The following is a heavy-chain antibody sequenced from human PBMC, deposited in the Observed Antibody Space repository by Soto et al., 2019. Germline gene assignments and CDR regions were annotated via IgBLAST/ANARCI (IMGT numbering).Heavy chain of an antibody. V-gene: IGHV3-23*01. J-gene: IGHJ6*02. CDR3: VKAIAARQVGYYYGMDV. CDR1: GFTFSSYA. Sequence: GGSLRLSCAASGFTFSSYAMSWVRQAPGKGLEWVSAISGSGGSTYYADSVKGRFTISRDNSKNTLYLQMNSLRAEDTAVYYCVKAIAARQVGYYYGMDVWGQGTTVTV. D-gene: IGHD6-6*01. CDR2: ISGSGGST.